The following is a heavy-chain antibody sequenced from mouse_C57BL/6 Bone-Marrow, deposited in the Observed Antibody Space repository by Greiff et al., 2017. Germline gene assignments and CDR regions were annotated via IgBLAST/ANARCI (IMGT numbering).Heavy chain of an antibody. CDR2: FDPENGDT. J-gene: IGHJ4*01. Sequence: EVQLQESGAELVRPGASVKLSCTASGFNIKDDYMHWVKQRPEQGLEWIGRFDPENGDTEYASKFQGKATITADTSSNTAYLQLSRLTSEDTAVYYCTLYCNYGYAMDYWGQGTSVTVSS. D-gene: IGHD2-4*01. V-gene: IGHV14-4*01. CDR1: GFNIKDDY. CDR3: TLYCNYGYAMDY.